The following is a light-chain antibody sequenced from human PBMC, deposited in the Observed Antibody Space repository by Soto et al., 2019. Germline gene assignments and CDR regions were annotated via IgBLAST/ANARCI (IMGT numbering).Light chain of an antibody. CDR1: QSVSID. Sequence: DIAVAPCAATLSVPPGERATLSCRASQSVSIDLAWYQQTPGQAPRLLIYGASTRATGIPVRFSGSASGTEFTLTISSLQSEDFTVYYCQQYNKWPLTFGQGTKVDIK. V-gene: IGKV3-15*01. CDR3: QQYNKWPLT. CDR2: GAS. J-gene: IGKJ1*01.